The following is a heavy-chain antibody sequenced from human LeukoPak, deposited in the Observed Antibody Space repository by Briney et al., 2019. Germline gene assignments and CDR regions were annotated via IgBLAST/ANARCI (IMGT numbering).Heavy chain of an antibody. CDR3: ARDLRPGYFDY. CDR2: ISSSGTTI. V-gene: IGHV3-11*04. D-gene: IGHD1-14*01. Sequence: KAGGSLRLSCAASGFTFSDYYMSWIRQAPGKGLEWLSYISSSGTTIYYADSVKGRFTISRDNAKNSLYLQMNSLRAEDTAVYYCARDLRPGYFDYWGQGTLVTVSS. CDR1: GFTFSDYY. J-gene: IGHJ4*02.